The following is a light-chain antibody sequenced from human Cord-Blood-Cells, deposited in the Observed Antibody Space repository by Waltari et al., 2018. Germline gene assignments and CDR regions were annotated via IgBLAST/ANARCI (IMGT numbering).Light chain of an antibody. Sequence: IMLTQSPHSMPVSLVGSGTINSKRSQSVLSSSSNKNYLAWYQQKPGQPPKLLIYCASSRECGVPDRFSGSGSGTEFTLTISSLQAEDVAVYYCQQYYSNPYSFGQGTKLEIK. J-gene: IGKJ2*03. CDR2: CAS. V-gene: IGKV4-1*01. CDR1: QSVLSSSSNKNY. CDR3: QQYYSNPYS.